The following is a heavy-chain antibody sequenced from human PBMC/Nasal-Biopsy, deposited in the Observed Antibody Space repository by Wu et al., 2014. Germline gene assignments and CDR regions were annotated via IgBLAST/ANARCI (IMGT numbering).Heavy chain of an antibody. CDR2: ISGSGRST. V-gene: IGHV3-23*01. CDR1: GFTFDTYA. Sequence: LRLSCAASGFTFDTYAMSWVRQAPGKGLEWVSSISGSGRSTYYADSVMGRFTISRDNSNNTLFLQVNSLRAEDTAVYYCAKGTDYFDSSDYYQADDYWGQGTLVTVSS. CDR3: AKGTDYFDSSDYYQADDY. D-gene: IGHD3-22*01. J-gene: IGHJ4*02.